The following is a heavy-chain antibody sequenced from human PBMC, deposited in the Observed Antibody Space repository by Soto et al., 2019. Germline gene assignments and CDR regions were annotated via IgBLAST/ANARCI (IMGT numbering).Heavy chain of an antibody. CDR2: IYYSGST. CDR1: GGSISSGGYY. D-gene: IGHD4-17*01. CDR3: ARDLYGGNSDLFDY. V-gene: IGHV4-31*03. Sequence: SETLSLTCTVSGGSISSGGYYWSWIRQHPGKGLEWIGYIYYSGSTYYNPSLKSRVTISVDTSKNQFSLKLSSVTAADTAVYYCARDLYGGNSDLFDYWGQGTLVTVSS. J-gene: IGHJ4*02.